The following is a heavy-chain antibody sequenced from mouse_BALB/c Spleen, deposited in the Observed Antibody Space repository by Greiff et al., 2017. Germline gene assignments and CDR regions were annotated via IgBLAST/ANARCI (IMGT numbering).Heavy chain of an antibody. V-gene: IGHV5-6-3*01. CDR1: GFTFSSYG. CDR2: INSNGGST. J-gene: IGHJ2*01. CDR3: ARDRGNRDYGFYYFDY. D-gene: IGHD2-4*01. Sequence: EVQVVESGGGLVQPGGSLKLSCAASGFTFSSYGMSWVRQTPDKRLELVATINSNGGSTYYPDSVKGRFTISRDNAKNTLYLQMSSLKSEDTAMYYCARDRGNRDYGFYYFDYWGQGTTLTVSS.